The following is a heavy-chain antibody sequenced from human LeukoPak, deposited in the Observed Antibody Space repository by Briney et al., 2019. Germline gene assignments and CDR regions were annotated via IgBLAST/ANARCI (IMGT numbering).Heavy chain of an antibody. V-gene: IGHV3-21*01. CDR1: GFTFSTYT. J-gene: IGHJ4*02. CDR2: INSKSNYI. CDR3: FVRAVGSRDY. Sequence: VHLGGSLRLSCAASGFTFSTYTMNWVRQAPGKGLEWVSSINSKSNYIHYADSVKGRFTISRDNAKSSLYLQMNSLRADDTAVYYCFVRAVGSRDYWGQGTLVTVSS. D-gene: IGHD3-10*02.